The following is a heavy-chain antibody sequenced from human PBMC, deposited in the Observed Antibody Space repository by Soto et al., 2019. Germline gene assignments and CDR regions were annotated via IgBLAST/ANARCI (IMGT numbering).Heavy chain of an antibody. J-gene: IGHJ5*02. Sequence: SETLSLTCAVSGGSISSGGYSWSWIRRPPGKGLEWIGYIYHSGSTYYNPSLKSRVTISVDRSKNQFSLKLSSVTAADTAVYYCAKQGGKYGIRSFDPWGQGTLVTVSS. CDR3: AKQGGKYGIRSFDP. CDR1: GGSISSGGYS. V-gene: IGHV4-30-2*01. D-gene: IGHD1-1*01. CDR2: IYHSGST.